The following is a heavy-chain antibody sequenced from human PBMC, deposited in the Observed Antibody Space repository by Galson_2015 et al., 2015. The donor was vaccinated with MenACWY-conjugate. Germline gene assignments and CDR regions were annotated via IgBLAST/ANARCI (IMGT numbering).Heavy chain of an antibody. CDR1: GGSISSGGYS. CDR3: AREGEGSWYFDL. CDR2: IYHNGFT. V-gene: IGHV4-30-2*01. J-gene: IGHJ2*01. D-gene: IGHD3-10*01. Sequence: TLSLTCAVSGGSISSGGYSWSWIRQPPGKGLEWIGYIYHNGFTYYNPSLKSRVTISVDRSKNQFSLKLTSVTAADTAVYYCAREGEGSWYFDLW.